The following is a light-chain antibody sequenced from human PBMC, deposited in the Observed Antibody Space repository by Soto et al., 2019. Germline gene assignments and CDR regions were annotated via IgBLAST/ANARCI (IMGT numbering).Light chain of an antibody. J-gene: IGKJ2*01. CDR3: MQGTHWPPYT. CDR1: QSLAYSDGNTY. V-gene: IGKV2-30*01. CDR2: KVS. Sequence: DVVMTQSPLSLPVTLGQPASISCRSSQSLAYSDGNTYLNWFQQRPGQSPRRLIYKVSNRDSGVPDRFSGSGSGPGFTLKISRVEAEDVGVYYCMQGTHWPPYTFGQGTKLEIK.